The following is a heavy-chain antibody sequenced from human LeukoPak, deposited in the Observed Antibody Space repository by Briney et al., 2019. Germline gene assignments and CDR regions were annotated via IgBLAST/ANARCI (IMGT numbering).Heavy chain of an antibody. V-gene: IGHV4-59*08. D-gene: IGHD4-23*01. CDR2: IYYSGST. Sequence: SETLSLTCTVSGGSITSYYWSWIRQPPGRGLEWIGYIYYSGSTNYNPSLKSRVTVSVDTSKSQFSLRLTSVTAADTAVYYCARHADYGGYLDYWGQGALVTVSS. CDR3: ARHADYGGYLDY. J-gene: IGHJ4*02. CDR1: GGSITSYY.